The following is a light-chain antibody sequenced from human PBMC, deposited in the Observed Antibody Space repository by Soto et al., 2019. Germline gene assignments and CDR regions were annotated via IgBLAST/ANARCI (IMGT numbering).Light chain of an antibody. V-gene: IGLV2-23*01. CDR2: EDN. Sequence: QSALTQPASVSGSPGQSITISCTGTSSDVGSYNLVSWYQQHPGKAPKLVIYEDNKRPSGVSNHSSGSKSGNTASLTISGLQADDEADYFCCSYATSHTWVFGGGTQLTVL. CDR1: SSDVGSYNL. CDR3: CSYATSHTWV. J-gene: IGLJ3*02.